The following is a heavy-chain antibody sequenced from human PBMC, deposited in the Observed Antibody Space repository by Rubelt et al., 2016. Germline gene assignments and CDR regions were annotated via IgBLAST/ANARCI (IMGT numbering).Heavy chain of an antibody. CDR1: GFTFSSYA. Sequence: GGGVVLPGRSLRLSCAASGFTFSSYAMHWVRQAPGKGLEWVAVISYDGSNKYYADSVKGRFTISRDNSKNSRNLQMNSLRAEDTAVYYCARDRADSSGWYDPFDYWGQGTLVTVSS. CDR3: ARDRADSSGWYDPFDY. J-gene: IGHJ4*02. CDR2: ISYDGSNK. D-gene: IGHD6-19*01. V-gene: IGHV3-30*04.